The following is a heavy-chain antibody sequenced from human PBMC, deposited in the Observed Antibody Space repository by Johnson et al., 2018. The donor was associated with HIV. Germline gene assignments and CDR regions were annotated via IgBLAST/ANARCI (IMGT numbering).Heavy chain of an antibody. CDR2: IKQDGSEK. Sequence: EQLVESGGGVVQPGRSLRLSCAASGFTFSSYWMSWVRQAPGKGLEWVANIKQDGSEKYYVDSVKGRFTISRDNSKNTLCLQMNSLRAEDTAVYYCARGVVGVLSNAFDIWGQGTMVTVSS. D-gene: IGHD1-26*01. CDR1: GFTFSSYW. V-gene: IGHV3-7*01. J-gene: IGHJ3*02. CDR3: ARGVVGVLSNAFDI.